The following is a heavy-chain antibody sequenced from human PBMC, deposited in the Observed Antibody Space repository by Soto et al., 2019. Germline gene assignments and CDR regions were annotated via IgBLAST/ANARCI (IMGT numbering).Heavy chain of an antibody. CDR1: GYTFTSYA. CDR2: INAGNGNT. CDR3: ARNPNYYYYYGMDV. Sequence: GASVKVSCKASGYTFTSYAMHWVRQAPGHRLEWMGWINAGNGNTKYSQKFQGRVTITRDTSASTAYMELSSLRSEYTAVYYCARNPNYYYYYGMDVWGQGTTVTVS. J-gene: IGHJ6*02. V-gene: IGHV1-3*01.